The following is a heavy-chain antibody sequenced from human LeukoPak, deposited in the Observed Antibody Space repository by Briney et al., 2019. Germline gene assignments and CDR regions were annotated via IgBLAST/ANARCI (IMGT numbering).Heavy chain of an antibody. V-gene: IGHV3-48*03. Sequence: GGSLRLSCAASGFTFSSYEMNWVCQAPGKGLEWVSYISSSGSTIYYADSVKGRFTISRDNAKNSLYLQMNSLRAEDTAVYYCARDSSLERTIDYWGQGTLVTVSS. CDR1: GFTFSSYE. J-gene: IGHJ4*02. D-gene: IGHD1-1*01. CDR3: ARDSSLERTIDY. CDR2: ISSSGSTI.